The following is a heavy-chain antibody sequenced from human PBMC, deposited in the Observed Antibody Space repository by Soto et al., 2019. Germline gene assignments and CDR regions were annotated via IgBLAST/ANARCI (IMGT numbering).Heavy chain of an antibody. D-gene: IGHD3-10*01. J-gene: IGHJ6*01. Sequence: QVQLVQSGGEVKKPGASVKVSCKASGYTFASYSISWVRQAPGQGLEWMGWFSAYNGNTNYAQKVKGRVTMTTDTSTSTAYMELRSLRSDDTAVYYCARVYPSMVRGVTFGKYYYYGMDVWGQGTTVTVSS. CDR1: GYTFASYS. CDR2: FSAYNGNT. V-gene: IGHV1-18*01. CDR3: ARVYPSMVRGVTFGKYYYYGMDV.